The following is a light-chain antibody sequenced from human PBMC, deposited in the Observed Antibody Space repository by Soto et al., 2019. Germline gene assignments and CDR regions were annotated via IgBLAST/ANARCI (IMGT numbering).Light chain of an antibody. CDR2: GAS. Sequence: EIVLTQSPGTLSLSPGARATLSCRASQSVSNNYLAWYQHKPGQAPRLLIYGASNRATGIPDRFSGSGSGTDFTLTISRLGPEDFAVYYCQQRHNWITFGQGTRLEI. CDR3: QQRHNWIT. J-gene: IGKJ5*01. CDR1: QSVSNNY. V-gene: IGKV3D-20*02.